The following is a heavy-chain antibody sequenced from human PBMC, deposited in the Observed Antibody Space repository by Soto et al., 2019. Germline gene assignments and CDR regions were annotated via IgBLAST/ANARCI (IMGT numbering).Heavy chain of an antibody. CDR2: ISWNSGSI. CDR1: GFIFEDYA. CDR3: ARGLRYGLGSYVLFDAFDT. D-gene: IGHD3-10*01. Sequence: EVQVVESGGGLVQPGRSLRLSCAASGFIFEDYAMHWVRQAPGKGLEWVSGISWNSGSIDYADSVTGRFTISRDNAKNSLYLKMNNLRTEDTALYYCARGLRYGLGSYVLFDAFDTWGQGTRVTVSS. J-gene: IGHJ3*02. V-gene: IGHV3-9*01.